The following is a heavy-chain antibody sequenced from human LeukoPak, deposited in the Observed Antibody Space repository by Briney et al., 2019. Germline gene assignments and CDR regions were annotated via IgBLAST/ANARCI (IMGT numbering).Heavy chain of an antibody. J-gene: IGHJ3*02. V-gene: IGHV4-39*07. Sequence: RIGCIYYSGSPSYTPSLKSRITITEDTSKNQFSLKLSSVTAADTAVYYCARVASDAFDIWGQGTMVTVSS. CDR2: IYYSGSP. CDR3: ARVASDAFDI.